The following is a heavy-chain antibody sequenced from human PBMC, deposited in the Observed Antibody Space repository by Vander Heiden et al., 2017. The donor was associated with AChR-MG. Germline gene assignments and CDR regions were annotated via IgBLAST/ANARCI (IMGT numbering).Heavy chain of an antibody. CDR1: GFNLNIYA. CDR3: GKLRGSSYDRFYFDD. Sequence: VQLLDSVGGLFEPGGSLSLSCAASGFNLNIYAMSCIRPAVGKGQEWVAAGGSGGTKDYGDCVKGRFTSSRDNSKNTICLQLDSLRAEETAVDYCGKLRGSSYDRFYFDDGGKGTLVTGSS. V-gene: IGHV3-23*01. CDR2: GGSGGTK. J-gene: IGHJ4*02. D-gene: IGHD3-16*01.